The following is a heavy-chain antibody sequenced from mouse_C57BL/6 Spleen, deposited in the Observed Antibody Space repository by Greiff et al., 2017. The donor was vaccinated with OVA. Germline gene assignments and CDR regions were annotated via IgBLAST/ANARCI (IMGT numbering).Heavy chain of an antibody. CDR1: GYSITSGYY. Sequence: EVQLQQSGPGLVKPSQSLSLTCSVTGYSITSGYYWNWIRQFPGNKLEWMGYISYDGSNNYNPSLKNRISITRDTSKNQFFLKLNSVTTEDTATYYCASGGNYGGAMDYWGQGTSVTVSS. V-gene: IGHV3-6*01. CDR2: ISYDGSN. CDR3: ASGGNYGGAMDY. J-gene: IGHJ4*01. D-gene: IGHD2-1*01.